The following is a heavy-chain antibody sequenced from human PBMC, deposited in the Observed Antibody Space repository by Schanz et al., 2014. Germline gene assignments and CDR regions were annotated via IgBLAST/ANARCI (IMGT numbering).Heavy chain of an antibody. V-gene: IGHV1-46*01. D-gene: IGHD3-10*01. CDR1: GYTFRHYG. CDR2: INPSGDST. J-gene: IGHJ3*02. CDR3: TRNRRGVVASDAFDI. Sequence: QIQLVQSGAEVKNPGASLKVSCKASGYTFRHYGISWLRQAPGQGLEWMGIINPSGDSTSYAQKFQGRVTMTRDTSTSTVIMELSRLRSEDTAVYYCTRNRRGVVASDAFDIWGHGTMVTVSS.